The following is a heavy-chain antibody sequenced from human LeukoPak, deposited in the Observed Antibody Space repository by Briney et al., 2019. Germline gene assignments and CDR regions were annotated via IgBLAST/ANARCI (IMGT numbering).Heavy chain of an antibody. V-gene: IGHV1-24*01. CDR1: GHTLTELS. CDR2: FDPEPGET. J-gene: IGHJ4*02. CDR3: ATIPMVRGIIVDY. D-gene: IGHD3-10*01. Sequence: ASVKVSCKVSGHTLTELSMHWVRQAHGKGLEWMGGFDPEPGETVYAQKFHGRVSMTEDTSTDTAYMELSSLKSEDTAVYYCATIPMVRGIIVDYWGQGTLITVSS.